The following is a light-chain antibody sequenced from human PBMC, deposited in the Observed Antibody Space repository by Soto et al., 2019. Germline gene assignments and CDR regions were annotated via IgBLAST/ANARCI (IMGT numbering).Light chain of an antibody. Sequence: ILMTQSPATLSLSPGERATLSCRASQSVSSSYLAWYQQKPGQAPRLLIYGASSRATGIPDRFSGSGSGTDFTLTISRLEPEDFAVYYCQQYGSSPLYTFGQGTKLEIK. CDR2: GAS. V-gene: IGKV3-20*01. CDR1: QSVSSSY. CDR3: QQYGSSPLYT. J-gene: IGKJ2*01.